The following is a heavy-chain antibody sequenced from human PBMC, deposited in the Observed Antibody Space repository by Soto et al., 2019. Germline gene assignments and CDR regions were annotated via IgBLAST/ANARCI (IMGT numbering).Heavy chain of an antibody. CDR2: ISYDGSNK. V-gene: IGHV3-30-3*01. Sequence: GSLRLSCAASGFTFSSYAMHWVRQAPGKGLEWVAVISYDGSNKYYADSVKGRFTISRDNSKNTLYLQMNSLRAEDTAVYYCARDRGAFGVVISHFDYWGQGTLVTVSS. CDR1: GFTFSSYA. CDR3: ARDRGAFGVVISHFDY. D-gene: IGHD3-3*01. J-gene: IGHJ4*02.